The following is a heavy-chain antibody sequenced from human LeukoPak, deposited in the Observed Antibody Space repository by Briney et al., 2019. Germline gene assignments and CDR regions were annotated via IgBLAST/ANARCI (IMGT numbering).Heavy chain of an antibody. CDR2: IWYDGSNK. V-gene: IGHV3-33*01. CDR1: GFTFSSYG. J-gene: IGHJ4*02. D-gene: IGHD1-26*01. Sequence: PGGSLRLSCAASGFTFSSYGMHWVRQAPGKGLEWVAVIWYDGSNKYYADSVKGRFTISRDNSKNTLFLQMNSLRAEDTAVYFCARGGSVGSYYYFDYWGQGTLVTVSS. CDR3: ARGGSVGSYYYFDY.